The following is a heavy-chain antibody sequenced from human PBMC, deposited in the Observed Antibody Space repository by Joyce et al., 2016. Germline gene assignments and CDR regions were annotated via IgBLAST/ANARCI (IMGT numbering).Heavy chain of an antibody. CDR1: GGSISSGGYY. Sequence: QVQLQESGPGLVKPSQTLSLTCTVAGGSISSGGYYCSWIRQFPGKGLEWIGYIYYSGSTSYNPSLKSLLTISIDTSQNQFSLKMTSVTAADTAMYFCASGRGGVIVPFDSWGQGTLVTVSS. CDR3: ASGRGGVIVPFDS. J-gene: IGHJ4*02. D-gene: IGHD3-16*02. CDR2: IYYSGST. V-gene: IGHV4-31*01.